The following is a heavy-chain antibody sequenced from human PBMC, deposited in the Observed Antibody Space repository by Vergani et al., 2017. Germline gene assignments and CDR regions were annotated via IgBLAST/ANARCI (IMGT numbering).Heavy chain of an antibody. CDR3: ARDISPYDSSGYKGDAFDI. J-gene: IGHJ3*02. D-gene: IGHD3-22*01. V-gene: IGHV3-33*01. CDR1: GFTFSSYG. Sequence: QVQLVESGGGVVQPGRSLRLSCAASGFTFSSYGMHWVRQAPGKGLEWVAVIWYDGSNKYYADSVKGRFTISRDNSKNTLYLQMNSLRAEDTAVYYCARDISPYDSSGYKGDAFDIWGQGTMVTVSS. CDR2: IWYDGSNK.